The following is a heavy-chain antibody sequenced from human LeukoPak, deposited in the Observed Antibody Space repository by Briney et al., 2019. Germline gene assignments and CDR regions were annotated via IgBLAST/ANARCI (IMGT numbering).Heavy chain of an antibody. V-gene: IGHV1-69*10. D-gene: IGHD2-2*01. CDR2: IIPILGIT. CDR3: ARLVDCSTSNCHYRPSWFGH. CDR1: GGTFSTYS. Sequence: SVRVSCKASGGTFSTYSISWVRQAPGQGLEWMGEIIPILGITNYAQKFKGRVTLTVDKSTSTAYMEIKSLTSEDTAVYYCARLVDCSTSNCHYRPSWFGHWGQGTLVTVSS. J-gene: IGHJ5*02.